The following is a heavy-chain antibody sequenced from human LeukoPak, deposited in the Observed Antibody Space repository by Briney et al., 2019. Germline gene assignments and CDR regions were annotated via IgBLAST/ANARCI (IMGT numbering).Heavy chain of an antibody. CDR3: ARNQGLTAPPPYGLDV. CDR2: IIPVLNIT. Sequence: SVKVSCRTSGGTFSSSAITWVRQAPGQGLEWMGRIIPVLNITTYAQKFQGSVTITADTSTSTVYMELSSLRSEETAVYYCARNQGLTAPPPYGLDVWGQGTTVIVSS. CDR1: GGTFSSSA. J-gene: IGHJ6*02. V-gene: IGHV1-69*04. D-gene: IGHD5-18*01.